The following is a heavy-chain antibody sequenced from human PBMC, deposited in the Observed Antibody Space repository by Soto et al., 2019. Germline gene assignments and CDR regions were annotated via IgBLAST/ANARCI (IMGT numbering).Heavy chain of an antibody. J-gene: IGHJ4*02. D-gene: IGHD3-22*01. CDR2: ISSNGGST. CDR3: VKGGYYYDSSGYPPI. V-gene: IGHV3-64D*08. Sequence: PGGSLRLSCSASGFTFSSYAMHWVRQAPGKGLEYVSAISSNGGSTYYADSVKGRFTISRDNSKNTLYLQMSSLRAEDTAVYYCVKGGYYYDSSGYPPIWGQGTLVTVSS. CDR1: GFTFSSYA.